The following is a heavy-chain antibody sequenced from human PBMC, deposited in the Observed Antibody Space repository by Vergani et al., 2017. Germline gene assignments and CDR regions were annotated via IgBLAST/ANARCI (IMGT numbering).Heavy chain of an antibody. J-gene: IGHJ6*03. CDR2: IYHSGST. CDR3: ARLRDFWSGYRVRYYYYMDV. V-gene: IGHV4-38-2*01. CDR1: GYSISSGYY. Sequence: QVQLQESGPGLVKPSETLSLTCAVSGYSISSGYYWGWIRQPPGKGLEWIGSIYHSGSTYYNPSLKSRVTISVDTSKNQFSLKLSSVTAADTAVYYCARLRDFWSGYRVRYYYYMDVWGKGTTVTVSS. D-gene: IGHD3-3*01.